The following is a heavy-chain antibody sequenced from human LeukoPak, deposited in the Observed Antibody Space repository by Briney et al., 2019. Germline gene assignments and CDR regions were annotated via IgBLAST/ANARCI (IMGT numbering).Heavy chain of an antibody. D-gene: IGHD2-2*01. J-gene: IGHJ4*02. V-gene: IGHV4-59*11. CDR1: GGSLSGHY. Sequence: SETLSLTCTVGGGSLSGHYWGWIRQPPGKGLELVGHIYYTGTTFYNPSLNSRVTITLDTSRNQFSLRLTSVIAADTAVYYCARFSWGCSTASCYLANWGQGALVTVSS. CDR2: IYYTGTT. CDR3: ARFSWGCSTASCYLAN.